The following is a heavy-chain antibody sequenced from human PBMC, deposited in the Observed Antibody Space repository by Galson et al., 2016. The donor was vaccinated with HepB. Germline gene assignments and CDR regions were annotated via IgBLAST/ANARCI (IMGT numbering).Heavy chain of an antibody. CDR3: ARSREYFGSGSYLDP. CDR2: TWFDGNYK. D-gene: IGHD3-10*01. J-gene: IGHJ5*02. Sequence: SLRLSCAASGFNFISYGMHWVRQAPGKGLEWVAVTWFDGNYKDYAESVKGRITVSRDNTKNTLSLQLDSLRAEDTAVYHCARSREYFGSGSYLDPWGQGTLVTVSS. V-gene: IGHV3-33*01. CDR1: GFNFISYG.